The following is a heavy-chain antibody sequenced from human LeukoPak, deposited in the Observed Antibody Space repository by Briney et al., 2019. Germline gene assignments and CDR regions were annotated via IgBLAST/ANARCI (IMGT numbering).Heavy chain of an antibody. V-gene: IGHV3-74*01. D-gene: IGHD2-15*01. Sequence: PGGSLRLSCAVSGFTFSSYWMHWVRQAPGKGLVWVSRINSDGSSTNYEDSVRGRFTISRDNAKTTLYLQMNSLRAEDTAVYYCASLNVPATPHWGQGTLVTVSS. CDR3: ASLNVPATPH. CDR2: INSDGSST. J-gene: IGHJ4*02. CDR1: GFTFSSYW.